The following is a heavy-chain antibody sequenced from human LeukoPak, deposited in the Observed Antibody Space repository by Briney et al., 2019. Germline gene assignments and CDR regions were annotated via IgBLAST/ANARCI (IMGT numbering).Heavy chain of an antibody. CDR2: ISSSSSYI. J-gene: IGHJ4*02. CDR3: ARAVAARRYFDY. D-gene: IGHD6-6*01. CDR1: GFTFSSYS. Sequence: GGSLRLSCAASGFTFSSYSMNWVRQAPGKGLEWASSISSSSSYIYYADSVKGRFTISRDNSKNTLYLQMNSLRAEDTAVYYCARAVAARRYFDYWGQGTLVTVSS. V-gene: IGHV3-21*01.